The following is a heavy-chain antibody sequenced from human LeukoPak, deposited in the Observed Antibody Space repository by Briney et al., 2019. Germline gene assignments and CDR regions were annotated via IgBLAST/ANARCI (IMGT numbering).Heavy chain of an antibody. Sequence: SETLSLTCTVSGGSISSYYWSWIRQPAGKGLEWFGRIYTSGSTNYNPSLKSRVTMSVDTSKNQFSLKMSSVTAADTAVYYCAREGARNPDHDAFDIWGQGTMVTVSS. V-gene: IGHV4-4*07. CDR1: GGSISSYY. J-gene: IGHJ3*02. CDR2: IYTSGST. D-gene: IGHD1-14*01. CDR3: AREGARNPDHDAFDI.